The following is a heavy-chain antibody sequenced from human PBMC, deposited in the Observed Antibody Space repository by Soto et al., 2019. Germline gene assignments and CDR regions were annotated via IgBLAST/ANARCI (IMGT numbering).Heavy chain of an antibody. Sequence: QVELQESGPGQVKPSGTLSLTCTVSGDSVKTNVWWSWVRQYPGKTLEWIGEVFHNGNTNYHPSLMSRVTMSIDRSRNQFFLMMTSMTAADTGMYYCARDDAVPGEADRFDRWGQGILVTVSS. V-gene: IGHV4-4*02. J-gene: IGHJ4*02. CDR3: ARDDAVPGEADRFDR. CDR2: VFHNGNT. CDR1: GDSVKTNVW. D-gene: IGHD6-19*01.